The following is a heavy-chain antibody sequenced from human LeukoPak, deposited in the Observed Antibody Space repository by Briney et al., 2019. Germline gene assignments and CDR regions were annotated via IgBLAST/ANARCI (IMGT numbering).Heavy chain of an antibody. J-gene: IGHJ6*03. D-gene: IGHD5-18*01. Sequence: SETLSLTCTVSGGSISSGGYYWSWIRQHPGKGLEWIGYIYYSGSTYYNPSLKSRVTISGDTSKNQFSLKLSSVTGADTAVYYCARDLTRGYSYGYPSYYMDVWGKGTTVTVSS. CDR2: IYYSGST. V-gene: IGHV4-31*03. CDR3: ARDLTRGYSYGYPSYYMDV. CDR1: GGSISSGGYY.